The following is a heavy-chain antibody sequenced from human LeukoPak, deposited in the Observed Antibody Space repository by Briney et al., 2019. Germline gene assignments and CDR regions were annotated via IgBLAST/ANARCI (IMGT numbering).Heavy chain of an antibody. Sequence: SVKVSCKASGYTFTGYYIHWVRQAPGQGLEWMGGIIPIFGTANYAQKFQGRVTITADESTSTAYMELSSLRSEDTAVYYCARAQPHYYGSGSYPLFYYYYGMDVWGQGTTVTVSS. CDR3: ARAQPHYYGSGSYPLFYYYYGMDV. V-gene: IGHV1-69*13. J-gene: IGHJ6*02. CDR2: IIPIFGTA. D-gene: IGHD3-10*01. CDR1: GYTFTGYY.